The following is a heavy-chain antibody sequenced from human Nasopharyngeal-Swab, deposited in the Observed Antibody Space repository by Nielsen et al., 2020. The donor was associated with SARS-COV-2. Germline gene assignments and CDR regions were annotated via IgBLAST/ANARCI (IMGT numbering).Heavy chain of an antibody. Sequence: SVKVSRKASGGTFSSHAISWVRQAPGQGLEWMGGSIPIFGAPSYAQKFQGRATITADESSNTASLELSGLRSEDTAVYYCAREDGYYFANWGLGTLVTVSS. D-gene: IGHD2-2*03. J-gene: IGHJ4*02. CDR2: SIPIFGAP. CDR1: GGTFSSHA. V-gene: IGHV1-69*13. CDR3: AREDGYYFAN.